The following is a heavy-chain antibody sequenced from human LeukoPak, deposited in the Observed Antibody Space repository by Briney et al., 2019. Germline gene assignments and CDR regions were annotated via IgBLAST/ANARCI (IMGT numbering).Heavy chain of an antibody. CDR2: LSDSGVPT. CDR3: AKQRGIYMYRPFED. Sequence: GGSLGLSCAGSGFTFSGYGMSWVRQAPGKGLEWVSGLSDSGVPTYYADSVKGRFTISRDNAKNTLYLQMNSLRAEDTAIYYCAKQRGIYMYRPFEDWGQGTLVTVSS. V-gene: IGHV3-23*01. D-gene: IGHD2/OR15-2a*01. CDR1: GFTFSGYG. J-gene: IGHJ4*02.